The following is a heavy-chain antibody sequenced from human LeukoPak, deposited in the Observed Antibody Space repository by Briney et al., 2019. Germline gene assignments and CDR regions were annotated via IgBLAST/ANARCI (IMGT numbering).Heavy chain of an antibody. Sequence: GASVKVSCKASGGTFSSYSISWVRQAPGQGLEWMGGIIPIFDTADYAQKFQGRVTITADESTSTACMELSSLRSEDTAVFYCARISLGAIWGYYYGMDVWGQGTTVTVSS. D-gene: IGHD1-26*01. CDR1: GGTFSSYS. V-gene: IGHV1-69*13. CDR3: ARISLGAIWGYYYGMDV. CDR2: IIPIFDTA. J-gene: IGHJ6*02.